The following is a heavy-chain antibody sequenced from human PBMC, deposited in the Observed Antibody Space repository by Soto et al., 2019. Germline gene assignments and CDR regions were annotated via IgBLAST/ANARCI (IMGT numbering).Heavy chain of an antibody. CDR3: ARDYLLCFDY. Sequence: GSLRLSCAASGFTFSRYWMSWVRQAPGKGLEWVANIKQDGSEKYYVDSVKGRFTISRDNAKNSLYLQMNSLRAEDTAVYYCARDYLLCFDYWGQGTLVTVSS. D-gene: IGHD2-2*01. CDR1: GFTFSRYW. V-gene: IGHV3-7*01. CDR2: IKQDGSEK. J-gene: IGHJ4*02.